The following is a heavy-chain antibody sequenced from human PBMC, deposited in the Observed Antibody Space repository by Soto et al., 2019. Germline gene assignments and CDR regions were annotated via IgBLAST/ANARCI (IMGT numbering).Heavy chain of an antibody. V-gene: IGHV3-7*01. CDR1: GFTFSSYW. D-gene: IGHD3-10*01. CDR2: IKQDGSEK. J-gene: IGHJ4*02. CDR3: ARDLKILGSGGPGGY. Sequence: GGSLRLSCAASGFTFSSYWMSWVRQAPGKGLEWVANIKQDGSEKYYVDSVKGRFTISRDNAKNSLYLQMNSLRAEDTAVYYCARDLKILGSGGPGGYWGQGTLVTVSS.